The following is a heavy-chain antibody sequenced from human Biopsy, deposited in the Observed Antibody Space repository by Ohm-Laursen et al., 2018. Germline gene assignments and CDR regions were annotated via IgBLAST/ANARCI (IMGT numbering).Heavy chain of an antibody. D-gene: IGHD5-24*01. V-gene: IGHV1-46*01. CDR1: GNTFATYH. Sequence: ASVKVSCKASGNTFATYHIHWVRQAPGQGLEWMGVISPSGDTTSFSQKFQGRITMTRDTSTGTVYMELNSLGSEDTAVYYCARAGVGSDGTDSYYYGMDVWGPGTTVTVSS. CDR3: ARAGVGSDGTDSYYYGMDV. J-gene: IGHJ6*02. CDR2: ISPSGDTT.